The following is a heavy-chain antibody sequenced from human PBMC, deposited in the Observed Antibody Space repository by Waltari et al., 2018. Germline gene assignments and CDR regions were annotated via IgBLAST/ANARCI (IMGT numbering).Heavy chain of an antibody. J-gene: IGHJ6*02. CDR1: GYTLTELS. CDR2: FDPEDGET. CDR3: ATGPTVTTGSYYYGMDV. Sequence: QVQLVQSGAEVKKPGASVKVSCKVSGYTLTELSMHWVRQAPGQGLEWMGGFDPEDGETSYAQKFQGRVTMTEDTSTDTAYMELSSLRSEDTAVYYCATGPTVTTGSYYYGMDVWGQGTTVTVSS. V-gene: IGHV1-24*01. D-gene: IGHD4-17*01.